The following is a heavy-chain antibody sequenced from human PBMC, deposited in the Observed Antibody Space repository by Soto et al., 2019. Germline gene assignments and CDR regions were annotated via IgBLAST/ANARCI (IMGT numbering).Heavy chain of an antibody. CDR3: ARERGLGIVVVTAIPSQYYFDY. Sequence: SETLSLTCAVSGYSISSGYYWGWIRQPPGKGLEWIGSIYHSGSTYYNPSLKSRVTISVDTSKNQFSLKLSSVTAADTAVYYCARERGLGIVVVTAIPSQYYFDYWGQGTLVTVSS. V-gene: IGHV4-38-2*02. J-gene: IGHJ4*02. D-gene: IGHD2-21*02. CDR2: IYHSGST. CDR1: GYSISSGYY.